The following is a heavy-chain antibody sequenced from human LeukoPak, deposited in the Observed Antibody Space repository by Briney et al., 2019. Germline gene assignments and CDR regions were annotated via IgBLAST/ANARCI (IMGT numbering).Heavy chain of an antibody. CDR1: GFTFSSYS. D-gene: IGHD6-19*01. CDR2: ISSSGTII. V-gene: IGHV3-48*04. Sequence: GGSLGLSCAASGFTFSSYSINWVRQAPGKGLEWVSYISSSGTIIYYADSVKGRFTISRDNAKNSLYLQMNSLRAEDTAVYYCARDPRLAVAGMGGYYYYMDVWGKGTTVTVSS. J-gene: IGHJ6*03. CDR3: ARDPRLAVAGMGGYYYYMDV.